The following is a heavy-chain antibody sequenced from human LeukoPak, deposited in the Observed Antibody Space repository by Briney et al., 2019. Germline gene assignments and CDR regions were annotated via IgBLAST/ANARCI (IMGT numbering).Heavy chain of an antibody. CDR3: ARRGPYCGGDCYSPGAEYFQH. J-gene: IGHJ1*01. CDR2: ISGSGNST. CDR1: GFTFSSYA. V-gene: IGHV3-23*01. Sequence: GGSLRLSCAASGFTFSSYAMSWVRQAPGKGLEWVSVISGSGNSTDYADSVKGRFSISRDNSKNTLYLQMNSLRAEDTAVYYCARRGPYCGGDCYSPGAEYFQHWGQGTLVTVSS. D-gene: IGHD2-21*02.